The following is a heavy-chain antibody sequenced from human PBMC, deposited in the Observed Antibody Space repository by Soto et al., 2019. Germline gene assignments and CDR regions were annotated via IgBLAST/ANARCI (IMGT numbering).Heavy chain of an antibody. J-gene: IGHJ6*02. D-gene: IGHD3-16*01. CDR3: AKDLVMGNLGKRSSLTPRDSYYYYGMDV. CDR1: GFTFSSYG. Sequence: GGSLRLSCAASGFTFSSYGMHWVRQAPGKGLEWVAVISYDGSNKYYADSVKGRFNISRDNSKKTLYLKMNSLRAEETAVYYCAKDLVMGNLGKRSSLTPRDSYYYYGMDVWGQGTTVTVSS. V-gene: IGHV3-30*18. CDR2: ISYDGSNK.